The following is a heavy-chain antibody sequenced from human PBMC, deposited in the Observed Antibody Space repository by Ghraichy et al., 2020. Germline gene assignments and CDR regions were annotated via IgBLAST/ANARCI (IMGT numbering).Heavy chain of an antibody. V-gene: IGHV1-69*13. J-gene: IGHJ6*02. Sequence: SVKVSCKASGGTFSSYAISWVRQAPGQGLEWMGGIIPIFGTANYAQKFQGRVTITADESTSTAYMELSSLRSEDTAVYYCARRKGMKDCSGGSCYQNYYYYGMDVWGQGTTVTVSS. D-gene: IGHD2-15*01. CDR3: ARRKGMKDCSGGSCYQNYYYYGMDV. CDR1: GGTFSSYA. CDR2: IIPIFGTA.